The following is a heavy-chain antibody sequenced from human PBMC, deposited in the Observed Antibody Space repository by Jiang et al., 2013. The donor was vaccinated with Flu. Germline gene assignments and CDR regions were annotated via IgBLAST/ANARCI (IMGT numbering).Heavy chain of an antibody. CDR2: IYPGDSDT. CDR3: ARHDDYSSSFDH. CDR1: GYSFNIYW. D-gene: IGHD2-15*01. V-gene: IGHV5-51*01. J-gene: IGHJ4*02. Sequence: GAEVKKPGESLKISCKVSGYSFNIYWIAWVRQMPGKGLEWMGTIYPGDSDTRYSPSFQGQVTISADKFISTAYLHWSSLKASDTAMYFCARHDDYSSSFDHWGQGTLVTVSS.